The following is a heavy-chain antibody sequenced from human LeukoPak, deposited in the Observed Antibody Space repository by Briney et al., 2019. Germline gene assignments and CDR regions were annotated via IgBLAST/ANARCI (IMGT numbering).Heavy chain of an antibody. CDR3: ARGGRYCSGGSCRNVAFDI. D-gene: IGHD2-15*01. J-gene: IGHJ3*02. Sequence: SETLSLTCTVSGGSVNSGYYYWHWIRQSAGKGLEWIGRIYTGGSANYSPSHKSRVTISIDTSKNQFSLKLSSVTAADTAVYYCARGGRYCSGGSCRNVAFDIWGQGTKVTVSS. CDR1: GGSVNSGYYY. V-gene: IGHV4-61*02. CDR2: IYTGGSA.